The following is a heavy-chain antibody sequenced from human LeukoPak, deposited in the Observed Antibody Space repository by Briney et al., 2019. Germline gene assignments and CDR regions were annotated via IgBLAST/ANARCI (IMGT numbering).Heavy chain of an antibody. CDR1: GGSLHNYY. CDR3: ARETYYYDSSGYPRTY. J-gene: IGHJ4*02. D-gene: IGHD3-22*01. CDR2: IDYSGST. V-gene: IGHV4-59*01. Sequence: SETLSLTCTVSGGSLHNYYWSWIRQPPGKGLEWIGYIDYSGSTNYNPSLKSRVTISVDTSQNQFSLKLSSVTAADTAVYYCARETYYYDSSGYPRTYWGQGTLVTVSS.